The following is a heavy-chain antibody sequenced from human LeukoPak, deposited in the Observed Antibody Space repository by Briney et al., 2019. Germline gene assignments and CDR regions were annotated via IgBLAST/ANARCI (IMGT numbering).Heavy chain of an antibody. CDR2: IWYDGSNK. V-gene: IGHV3-33*01. Sequence: GRSLRLSCAASGFTFSTYAMHWVRQAPGKGLEWVAVIWYDGSNKYYGDSVKGRPSISRDNSKNTLFLQMNSLRAEDTAVYYCAREADCSGGGCYRGAFDIWGQGTMVAVSS. J-gene: IGHJ3*02. CDR3: AREADCSGGGCYRGAFDI. D-gene: IGHD2-15*01. CDR1: GFTFSTYA.